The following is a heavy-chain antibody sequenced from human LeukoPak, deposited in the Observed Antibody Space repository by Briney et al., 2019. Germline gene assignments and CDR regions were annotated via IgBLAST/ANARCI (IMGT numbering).Heavy chain of an antibody. Sequence: VQPGRSLTLSCAASGFTFSSFGMHWVRQAPGKGMEWLAVIWYDASNKYYADSVKGRFTISRDNSKNTLYLQMNSLRDDDTAVYYCVRGVGVSRFNYFDPWGRGTLVTVSS. D-gene: IGHD5-24*01. CDR1: GFTFSSFG. CDR2: IWYDASNK. J-gene: IGHJ5*02. CDR3: VRGVGVSRFNYFDP. V-gene: IGHV3-33*01.